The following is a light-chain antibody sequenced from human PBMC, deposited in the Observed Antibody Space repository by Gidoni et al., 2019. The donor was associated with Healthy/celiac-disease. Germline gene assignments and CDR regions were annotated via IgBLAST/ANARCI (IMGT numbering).Light chain of an antibody. V-gene: IGKV1-5*03. CDR1: QSISSW. Sequence: DIQMTQSPSTLSASVGDRVTITCRASQSISSWLAWYQQKPGKAPKLLIYKASSLESGVPSRFSGSGSGTEFTLTISSLQPDDFATYYCQQYNSYSTTFGQXTKVEIK. CDR2: KAS. CDR3: QQYNSYSTT. J-gene: IGKJ1*01.